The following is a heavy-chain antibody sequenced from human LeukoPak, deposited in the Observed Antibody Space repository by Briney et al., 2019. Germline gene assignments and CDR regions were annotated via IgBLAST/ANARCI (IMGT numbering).Heavy chain of an antibody. CDR3: ARITMVRGAITSNYYYYMDV. Sequence: GGSLRLSCAASGFTFSRYWMSWVHQAPGKGLEWVANIKQDGSEKYYVDSVKGRFAISRDNAKNSLYLQMNSLRAEDTAVYYCARITMVRGAITSNYYYYMDVWGKGTTVTVSS. CDR1: GFTFSRYW. J-gene: IGHJ6*03. D-gene: IGHD3-10*01. CDR2: IKQDGSEK. V-gene: IGHV3-7*01.